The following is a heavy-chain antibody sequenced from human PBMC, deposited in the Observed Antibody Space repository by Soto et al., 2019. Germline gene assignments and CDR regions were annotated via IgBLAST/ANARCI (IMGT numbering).Heavy chain of an antibody. V-gene: IGHV4-39*01. CDR2: IDYDGVS. J-gene: IGHJ4*02. Sequence: SETLSLTCTVSGGSIYRSGYYWGWIRQPPGRGLEWIGNIDYDGVSYSNPSLKSRVTISRDTSKNQFSLKLTSVTAADTALYYCGKVLVGATGHTDSDSWGPGTLVTVSS. D-gene: IGHD2-15*01. CDR3: GKVLVGATGHTDSDS. CDR1: GGSIYRSGYY.